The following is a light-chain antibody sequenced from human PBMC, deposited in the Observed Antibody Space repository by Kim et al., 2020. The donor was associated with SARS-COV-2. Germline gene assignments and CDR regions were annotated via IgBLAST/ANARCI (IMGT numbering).Light chain of an antibody. CDR2: RNS. CDR3: ASWDVSLTTVL. V-gene: IGLV1-47*01. CDR1: NSNTLTNY. J-gene: IGLJ2*01. Sequence: GQRVTISCSGSNSNTLTNYVYWYQQLPRTAPKLLIYRNSQRHSGVPDRFSGSESGTSASLAISGLRSEDEADYYCASWDVSLTTVLFGGGTQLTVL.